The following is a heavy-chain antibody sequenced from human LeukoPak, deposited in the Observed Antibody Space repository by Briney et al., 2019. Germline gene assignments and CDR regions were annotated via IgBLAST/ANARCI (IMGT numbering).Heavy chain of an antibody. Sequence: GGSLRLSCAASGFTFSSYGMHWVRQAPGKGLEWVAFIGYEGSNQYYADSVKGRFTISRDNSKNTLYLQMNSLRVEDTAVYYCARSTIAAGGVLDYWGQGTLVTVSS. CDR1: GFTFSSYG. J-gene: IGHJ4*02. CDR3: ARSTIAAGGVLDY. D-gene: IGHD6-13*01. V-gene: IGHV3-30*02. CDR2: IGYEGSNQ.